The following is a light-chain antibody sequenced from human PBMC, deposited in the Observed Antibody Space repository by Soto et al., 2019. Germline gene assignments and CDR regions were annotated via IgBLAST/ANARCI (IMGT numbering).Light chain of an antibody. CDR3: LQLSAYPLT. CDR1: QGVRGY. Sequence: DIQLTQSPSFLSASVGDRVTITCRASQGVRGYLAWYQLKPGKAPKLLIYAASTLQSGVPSRFSGSESGTDFTLTITSLQPEDFATYFCLQLSAYPLTFGGGTEVEIK. V-gene: IGKV1-9*01. J-gene: IGKJ4*01. CDR2: AAS.